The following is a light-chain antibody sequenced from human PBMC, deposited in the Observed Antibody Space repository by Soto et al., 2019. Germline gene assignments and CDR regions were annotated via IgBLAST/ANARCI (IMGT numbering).Light chain of an antibody. Sequence: QSALTQPASVSGSPGQSITISCTGTSSDVGGYNYVSWYQQHPVKAPKLMIYDVTNRPSGVSDRFSGSKSGNTASLTISGLQADDEADYYCSSYTSSSTPYDFGTGTKVTVL. V-gene: IGLV2-14*01. CDR2: DVT. CDR3: SSYTSSSTPYD. J-gene: IGLJ1*01. CDR1: SSDVGGYNY.